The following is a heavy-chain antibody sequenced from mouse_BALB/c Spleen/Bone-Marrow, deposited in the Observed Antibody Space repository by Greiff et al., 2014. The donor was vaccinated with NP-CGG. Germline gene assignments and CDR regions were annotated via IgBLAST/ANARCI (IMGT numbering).Heavy chain of an antibody. D-gene: IGHD2-4*01. V-gene: IGHV14-4*02. Sequence: EVQLQESGAELARSGASVKLSCTASGFNIKDYYMHWVKQRPEQGLEWIGWIDPENGDTEYAPKFQGKGTMTADTSSNTAYLQLSSLTSEDTAVYYCNARGDYDFDYFDYWGQGTTLTVSP. CDR1: GFNIKDYY. CDR2: IDPENGDT. J-gene: IGHJ2*01. CDR3: NARGDYDFDYFDY.